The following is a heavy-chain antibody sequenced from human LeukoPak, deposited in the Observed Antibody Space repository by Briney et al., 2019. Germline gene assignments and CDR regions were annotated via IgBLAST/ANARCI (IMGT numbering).Heavy chain of an antibody. Sequence: GASVKVSCKTSGYSFTNFGITWVRQAPGKGLEWMGWITGDSETTEYAQRFQGRISMTADTFTSTAYMELGSLTSDDTAVYYCARVVVAVFGVMVNSNYFDSWGQGTLITVSS. CDR3: ARVVVAVFGVMVNSNYFDS. D-gene: IGHD3-3*01. CDR1: GYSFTNFG. J-gene: IGHJ4*02. V-gene: IGHV1-18*01. CDR2: ITGDSETT.